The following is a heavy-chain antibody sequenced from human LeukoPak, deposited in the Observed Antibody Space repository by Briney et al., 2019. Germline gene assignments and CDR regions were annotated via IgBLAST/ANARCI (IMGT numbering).Heavy chain of an antibody. CDR2: INPNSGGT. V-gene: IGHV1-2*02. CDR1: GYTFTGYY. D-gene: IGHD6-13*01. Sequence: ASVKVSCKASGYTFTGYYMHWVRQAPGQGLEWMGWINPNSGGTNYAQKFQGRVTMTRDTSISTAYMELSRLRSDDTAVYYCARESAPRYSSSWYSAFDIWGQGTMVTVSS. CDR3: ARESAPRYSSSWYSAFDI. J-gene: IGHJ3*02.